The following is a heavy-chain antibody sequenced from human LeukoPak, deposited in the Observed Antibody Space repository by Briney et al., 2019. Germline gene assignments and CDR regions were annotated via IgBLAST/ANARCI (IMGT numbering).Heavy chain of an antibody. D-gene: IGHD3-3*01. CDR1: GFTFSSYA. Sequence: GGSLRLSCAASGFTFSSYAMSWARQAPGKGLEWVSAISGSGGSTYHADSVKGRFTISRDNSKNTLYLQMNSLRAEDTAVYYCAKDLWRGGPQLTNDYWGQGTLVTVSS. CDR3: AKDLWRGGPQLTNDY. CDR2: ISGSGGST. V-gene: IGHV3-23*01. J-gene: IGHJ4*02.